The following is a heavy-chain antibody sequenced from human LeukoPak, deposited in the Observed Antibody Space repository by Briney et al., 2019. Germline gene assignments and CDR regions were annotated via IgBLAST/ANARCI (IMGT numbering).Heavy chain of an antibody. CDR3: ARASPRGSYLYY. V-gene: IGHV4-34*01. J-gene: IGHJ4*02. Sequence: SETLSLTCAVYVGSFSGYYWSWIRQPPGKGLEWIGEINHSGSTNYNPSLKSRVTISVDTSKNQFSLKLSSVTAADTAVYYCARASPRGSYLYYWGQGTLVTVSS. CDR2: INHSGST. CDR1: VGSFSGYY. D-gene: IGHD1-26*01.